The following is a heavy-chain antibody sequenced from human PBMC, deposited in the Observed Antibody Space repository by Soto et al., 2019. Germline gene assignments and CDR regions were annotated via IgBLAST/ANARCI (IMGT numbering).Heavy chain of an antibody. CDR2: IYYSGST. CDR3: ARDRDYGSGGDAFDI. D-gene: IGHD3-10*01. J-gene: IGHJ3*02. CDR1: GGSISSYY. Sequence: SETLSLTCTVSGGSISSYYWSWIRQPPGKGLEWIGYIYYSGSTNYNPSLKSRVTISVDTSKNQFSLKLSSVTAADMAVYYCARDRDYGSGGDAFDIWGQGTMVTVSS. V-gene: IGHV4-59*01.